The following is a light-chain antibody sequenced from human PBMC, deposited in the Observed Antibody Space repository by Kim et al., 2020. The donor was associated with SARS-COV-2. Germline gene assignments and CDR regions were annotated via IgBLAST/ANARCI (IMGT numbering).Light chain of an antibody. CDR2: KAS. Sequence: AASLRDRFTITCRASQGISSWLAWYQQKPGKAPKLLIYKASSLESGVPSRFSGSGSGTEFTLTISSLQAEDFATYFCQQYYSDWTFGQGTKVDIK. V-gene: IGKV1-5*03. J-gene: IGKJ1*01. CDR1: QGISSW. CDR3: QQYYSDWT.